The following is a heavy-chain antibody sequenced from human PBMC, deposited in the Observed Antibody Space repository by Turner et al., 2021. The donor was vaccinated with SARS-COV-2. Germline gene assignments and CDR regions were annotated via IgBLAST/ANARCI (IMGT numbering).Heavy chain of an antibody. Sequence: QLQLHESGPGLVKPSETLSLTCTVSGGSISSSSYYWGWIRQPPGKGLEWIGSIYYTGSTYYNPSLKTRVTISVDTSKSQFSLKLSSVTAADTAVYYCARRQRGYSYDNPFDPWGQGTLVTVSS. D-gene: IGHD3-22*01. CDR2: IYYTGST. V-gene: IGHV4-39*01. CDR1: GGSISSSSYY. J-gene: IGHJ5*02. CDR3: ARRQRGYSYDNPFDP.